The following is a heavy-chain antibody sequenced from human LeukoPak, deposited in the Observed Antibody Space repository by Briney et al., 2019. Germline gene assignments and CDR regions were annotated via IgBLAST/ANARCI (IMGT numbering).Heavy chain of an antibody. CDR3: ARGLVGPDAFDI. J-gene: IGHJ3*02. CDR2: IYYSGST. Sequence: SETLSLTCTVSGGSISSYYWSWIRQPPGKGLEWIWYIYYSGSTNYNPSLKSRVTISVDTSKNQFSLKLSSVTAADTAVYYCARGLVGPDAFDIWGQGTMVTVSS. CDR1: GGSISSYY. V-gene: IGHV4-59*01. D-gene: IGHD3-16*01.